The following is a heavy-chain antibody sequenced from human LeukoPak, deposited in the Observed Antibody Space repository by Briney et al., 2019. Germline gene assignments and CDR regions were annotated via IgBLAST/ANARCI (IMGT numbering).Heavy chain of an antibody. CDR2: ISYDGGNK. Sequence: PGGSLRLSCAASGFTFTSSRMLWVRQAPGKGLEWVAIISYDGGNKYYADSVKGRFIISRDNFKNTLYLQLNSLRAEDTAVYYCARSGYHYGMDVWGQGTTVTVSS. D-gene: IGHD3-3*01. J-gene: IGHJ6*02. V-gene: IGHV3-30-3*01. CDR3: ARSGYHYGMDV. CDR1: GFTFTSSR.